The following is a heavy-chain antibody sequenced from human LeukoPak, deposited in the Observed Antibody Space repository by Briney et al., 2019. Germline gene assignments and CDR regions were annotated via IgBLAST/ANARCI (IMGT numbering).Heavy chain of an antibody. CDR3: ARVHDYGGNSDAFDI. J-gene: IGHJ3*02. CDR1: GGSISSYY. V-gene: IGHV4-59*12. Sequence: SETLSLTCTVSGGSISSYYWSWIRQPPGKGLEWIGYIYYSGSTNYNPSLKSRVTISVDTSKNQFSLKLSSVTAADTAVYYCARVHDYGGNSDAFDIWGQGTMVTVSS. D-gene: IGHD4-23*01. CDR2: IYYSGST.